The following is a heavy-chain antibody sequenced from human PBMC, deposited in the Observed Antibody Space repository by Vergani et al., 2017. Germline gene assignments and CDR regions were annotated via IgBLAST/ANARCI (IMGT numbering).Heavy chain of an antibody. CDR3: ARGSGITMVRGRFEVEYYFDY. Sequence: QVQLVQSGAEVKKPGSSVKVSCKASGGTFSSYAISWVRQAPGQGLEWMGGIIPIFGTANYAQKFQGRVTITADESTSTAYMELSSLRSEDTAVYYCARGSGITMVRGRFEVEYYFDYWGQGTLVTVSS. D-gene: IGHD3-10*01. V-gene: IGHV1-69*01. J-gene: IGHJ4*02. CDR2: IIPIFGTA. CDR1: GGTFSSYA.